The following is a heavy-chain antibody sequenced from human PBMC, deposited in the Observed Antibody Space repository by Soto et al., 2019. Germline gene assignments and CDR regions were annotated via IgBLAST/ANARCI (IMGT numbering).Heavy chain of an antibody. Sequence: QVQLQESGPGLVKPSGTLSLTCAVPGGSISSNNWWGWVRQPQGKGLEGIGEIYHSGSTSYNPSLKSRVTISVDKSKNQFSLKLSSVTAADTAVYYCARDREGYYSNFYGMDVWGQGTTVTVSS. V-gene: IGHV4-4*02. CDR1: GGSISSNNW. J-gene: IGHJ6*02. CDR3: ARDREGYYSNFYGMDV. CDR2: IYHSGST.